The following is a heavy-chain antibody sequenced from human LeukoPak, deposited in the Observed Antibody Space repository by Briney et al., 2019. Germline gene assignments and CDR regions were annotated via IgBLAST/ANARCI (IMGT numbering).Heavy chain of an antibody. CDR3: ARDKPGGIYWLAFDI. Sequence: GASVKVSCKASGYTFIGYYMHWVRQAPGQGLEWMGWINPNSGDTNYAQNFQGRVTMTRDTSISTAYMELNSLRSDDTAVYYCARDKPGGIYWLAFDIWGQGTMVTVSS. CDR1: GYTFIGYY. V-gene: IGHV1-2*02. D-gene: IGHD1-26*01. CDR2: INPNSGDT. J-gene: IGHJ3*02.